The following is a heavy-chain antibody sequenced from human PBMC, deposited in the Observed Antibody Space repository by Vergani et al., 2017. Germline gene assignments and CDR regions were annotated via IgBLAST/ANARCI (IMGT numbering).Heavy chain of an antibody. J-gene: IGHJ6*02. CDR2: IYTSGST. CDR3: AREYVVVVPAAIRVGYYYGMDV. D-gene: IGHD2-2*02. Sequence: QLQLQESGPGLVKPSETLSLTCTVSGGSISSGSYYWSWIRQPAGKGLEWIGRIYTSGSTNYNPSLKSRVTISVDTSKNQFSLKLSSVTAADTAVYYCAREYVVVVPAAIRVGYYYGMDVWGQGTTVTVSS. CDR1: GGSISSGSYY. V-gene: IGHV4-61*02.